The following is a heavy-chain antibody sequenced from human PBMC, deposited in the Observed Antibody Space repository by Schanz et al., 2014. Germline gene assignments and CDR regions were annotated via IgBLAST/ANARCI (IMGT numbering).Heavy chain of an antibody. CDR2: IGTYTGNT. J-gene: IGHJ3*01. D-gene: IGHD6-13*01. Sequence: QVKLVQSGTEVKKPGASVKVSCKASGYTFTSYGVSWVRQAPGQGLEWMGWIGTYTGNTNYAQRLQDRVTMTADTSTRRDFMEMRSLRADDTAVYYWAKNVIATGRAFDLWGPGTMVTVS. CDR1: GYTFTSYG. CDR3: AKNVIATGRAFDL. V-gene: IGHV1-18*04.